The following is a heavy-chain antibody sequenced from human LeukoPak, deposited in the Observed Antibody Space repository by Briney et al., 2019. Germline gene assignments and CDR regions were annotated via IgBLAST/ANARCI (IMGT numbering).Heavy chain of an antibody. CDR3: ARVYYYDSSGRFDY. CDR1: GGSISSYY. J-gene: IGHJ4*02. CDR2: IYYSGST. V-gene: IGHV4-59*12. Sequence: SETLSLTCTVSGGSISSYYWSWIRQPPGKGLEWIGYIYYSGSTNYNPSLKSRVTISVDKSKNQFSLKLSSVTAADTAVYYCARVYYYDSSGRFDYWGQGTLVTVSS. D-gene: IGHD3-22*01.